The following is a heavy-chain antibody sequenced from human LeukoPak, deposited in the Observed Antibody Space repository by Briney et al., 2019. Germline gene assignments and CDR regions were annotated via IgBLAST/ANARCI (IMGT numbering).Heavy chain of an antibody. CDR1: GFTFSNAW. V-gene: IGHV3-15*05. D-gene: IGHD2-8*01. CDR3: ATDNGGESGFDY. CDR2: IKSKSYGATT. J-gene: IGHJ4*02. Sequence: GGSLRLSCAASGFTFSNAWMSWVRQAPGEGLEWVGRIKSKSYGATTDYAAPVKGRFTISRDDSKNTLYLQMNSLKTEDTAVYYCATDNGGESGFDYWGQGTLVTVSS.